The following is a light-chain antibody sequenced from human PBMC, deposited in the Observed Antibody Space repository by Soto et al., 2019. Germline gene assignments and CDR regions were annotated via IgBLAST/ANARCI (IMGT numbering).Light chain of an antibody. J-gene: IGLJ1*01. CDR2: GVV. V-gene: IGLV2-11*01. Sequence: QSVLTQPRSVSGSPGQSVTISCTGTGNDVGAYNYVSWYQQHPGRPPKLLIYGVVRWPSGVPDRFSGSKSGNTASLTISGLQAEDDADYFCCSYAGGYTYIFGNGTKVTV. CDR3: CSYAGGYTYI. CDR1: GNDVGAYNY.